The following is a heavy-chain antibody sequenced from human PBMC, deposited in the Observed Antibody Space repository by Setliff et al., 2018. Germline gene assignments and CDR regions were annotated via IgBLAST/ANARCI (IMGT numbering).Heavy chain of an antibody. CDR2: INHSGST. CDR3: ARGGYYGSGSYKH. CDR1: GGSFSGYY. Sequence: SETLSLTCAVYGGSFSGYYWSWIRQPPGKGLEWIGEINHSGSTNYNPSLKSRVTILVDTSKNQFSLKLSSVTAADTAVYYCARGGYYGSGSYKHWGQGTLVTVS. V-gene: IGHV4-34*01. D-gene: IGHD3-10*01. J-gene: IGHJ4*02.